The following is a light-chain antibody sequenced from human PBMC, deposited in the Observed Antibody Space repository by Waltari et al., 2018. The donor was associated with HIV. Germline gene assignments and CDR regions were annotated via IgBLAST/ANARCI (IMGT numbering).Light chain of an antibody. CDR2: EVS. J-gene: IGLJ1*01. CDR1: SSDVGGYDY. CDR3: SSYTSSNIVFF. Sequence: SALAQPASVSESPGQSIPISCTGSSSDVGGYDYFSGYQQHPGKAPKLMIYEVSNSPSGVSNRFSGSESGNTASLTISELQAEDVADYYCSSYTSSNIVFFFGPGTKVTVL. V-gene: IGLV2-14*01.